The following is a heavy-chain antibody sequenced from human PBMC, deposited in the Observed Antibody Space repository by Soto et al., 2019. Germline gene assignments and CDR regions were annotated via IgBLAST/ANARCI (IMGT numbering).Heavy chain of an antibody. V-gene: IGHV3-23*01. D-gene: IGHD3-3*01. CDR1: GFTFSSYA. CDR2: ISGSGDST. Sequence: GGSLRLSCAASGFTFSSYAMSWVRQAPGKGLEWVSAISGSGDSTYYADSVKGRFTISRDNSKNTLYLQMNSLRAEDTAVYYCAKIPFWSKVEALYYFDYWGQGTLVTVSS. CDR3: AKIPFWSKVEALYYFDY. J-gene: IGHJ4*02.